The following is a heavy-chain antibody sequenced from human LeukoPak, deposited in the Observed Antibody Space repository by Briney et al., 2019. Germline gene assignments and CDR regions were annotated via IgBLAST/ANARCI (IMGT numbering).Heavy chain of an antibody. Sequence: GGSLRLSCAASGFALSSYAMGWVRQAPGKGLEWVSATSSSDAGTYHAESVRGRFTISRDNSKNTLYLQMNSLRADDAAVYYCARAPVTSCRGAFCYPFDIWGQGALVTVSS. J-gene: IGHJ4*02. CDR3: ARAPVTSCRGAFCYPFDI. V-gene: IGHV3-23*01. D-gene: IGHD2-15*01. CDR2: TSSSDAGT. CDR1: GFALSSYA.